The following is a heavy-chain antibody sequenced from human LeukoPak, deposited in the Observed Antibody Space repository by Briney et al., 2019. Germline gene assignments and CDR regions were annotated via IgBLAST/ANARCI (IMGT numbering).Heavy chain of an antibody. V-gene: IGHV4-59*01. CDR1: GGPISSYY. D-gene: IGHD3-3*01. CDR3: ARGSLRLYYFDY. Sequence: SETLSLTCTVSGGPISSYYWSWIRQPPGKGLEWIGYIYYSGSTNYNPSLKSRVTISVDTSKNQFSLKLSSVTAADTAVYYCARGSLRLYYFDYWGQGTLVTVSS. J-gene: IGHJ4*02. CDR2: IYYSGST.